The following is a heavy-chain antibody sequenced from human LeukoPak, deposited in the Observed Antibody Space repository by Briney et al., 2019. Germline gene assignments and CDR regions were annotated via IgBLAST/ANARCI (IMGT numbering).Heavy chain of an antibody. CDR1: GFTFSSYA. V-gene: IGHV3-30-3*01. CDR2: ISYDGSNK. J-gene: IGHJ4*02. D-gene: IGHD6-13*01. CDR3: ARVWRGVAAAGTDY. Sequence: GGSLRLSCAASGFTFSSYAMHWVRQAPDKGLEWVAVISYDGSNKYYADSVKGRFTISRDNSKNTLYLQMNSLRAEDTAVYYCARVWRGVAAAGTDYWGQGTLVTVSS.